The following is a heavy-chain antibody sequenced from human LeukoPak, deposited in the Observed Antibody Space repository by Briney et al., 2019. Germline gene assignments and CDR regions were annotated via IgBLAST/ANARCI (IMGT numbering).Heavy chain of an antibody. V-gene: IGHV1-2*06. Sequence: ASVKVSCKASGYTFTSHYMHWVRQAPGQGLEWMGRINPNSGGTNYAQKFQGRVTMTRDTSISTAYMELSRLRSDDTAVYYCAREGGTAMVANYWGQGTLVTVSS. J-gene: IGHJ4*02. CDR1: GYTFTSHY. CDR2: INPNSGGT. CDR3: AREGGTAMVANY. D-gene: IGHD5-18*01.